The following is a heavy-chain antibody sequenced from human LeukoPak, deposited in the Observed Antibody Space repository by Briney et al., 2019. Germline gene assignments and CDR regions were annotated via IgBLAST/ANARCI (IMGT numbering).Heavy chain of an antibody. CDR1: GGSISSYY. V-gene: IGHV4-59*12. CDR3: AREGASQDVRGFDY. CDR2: IYHSGSS. D-gene: IGHD3-10*02. J-gene: IGHJ4*02. Sequence: RTSETLSLTCTVSGGSISSYYWSWIRQPPGKGLEWIGYIYHSGSSNHNPSLKSRVTISVDTSKKQFSLKLSSVTAADTAVYYCAREGASQDVRGFDYWGQGTQVTVSS.